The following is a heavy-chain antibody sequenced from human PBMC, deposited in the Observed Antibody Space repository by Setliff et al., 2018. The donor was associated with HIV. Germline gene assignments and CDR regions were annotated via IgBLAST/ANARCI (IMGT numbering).Heavy chain of an antibody. CDR2: IKQDGSEK. CDR3: AVTSMLMWPGY. CDR1: GFTFSSYW. Sequence: PGGSLRLSCAASGFTFSSYWMSWVRQAPGKGLEWVANIKQDGSEKYYVDSVKGRFTISRDNGKNSLYLQMNSLRAEDTAVYYCAVTSMLMWPGYWGQGTLVTVSS. D-gene: IGHD3-16*01. J-gene: IGHJ4*02. V-gene: IGHV3-7*01.